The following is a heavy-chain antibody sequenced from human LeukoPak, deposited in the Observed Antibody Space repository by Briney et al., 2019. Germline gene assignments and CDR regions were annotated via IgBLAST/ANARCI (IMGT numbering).Heavy chain of an antibody. J-gene: IGHJ4*02. CDR3: ARQEMATAYFDY. CDR1: GGSISSSSYY. CDR2: IYYSGST. D-gene: IGHD5-24*01. Sequence: SETLSLTCTVSGGSISSSSYYWGWIRQPPGKGLEWIGSIYYSGSTYYNPSLKSRVTTSVDTSKNQSSLKLSSVTAADTAVYYCARQEMATAYFDYWGQGTLVTVSS. V-gene: IGHV4-39*01.